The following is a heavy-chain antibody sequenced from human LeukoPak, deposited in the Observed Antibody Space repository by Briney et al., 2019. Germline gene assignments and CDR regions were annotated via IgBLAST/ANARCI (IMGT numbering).Heavy chain of an antibody. D-gene: IGHD2-8*01. CDR3: ARSRYCTNGICSYFDY. J-gene: IGHJ4*02. Sequence: PGGSLRLSCAASGFTLSNYRMSWVRQAPGKGLEWVANIKQDGSEKYYVDSVKGRFTLSRDNAKNSLYLQMNSLRAEDTAVYYCARSRYCTNGICSYFDYWGQGTLVTVSS. CDR1: GFTLSNYR. CDR2: IKQDGSEK. V-gene: IGHV3-7*03.